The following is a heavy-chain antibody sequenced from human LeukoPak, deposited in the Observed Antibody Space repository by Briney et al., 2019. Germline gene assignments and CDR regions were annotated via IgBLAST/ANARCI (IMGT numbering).Heavy chain of an antibody. CDR1: GGSISSYY. Sequence: TSETLSLTCTVSGGSISSYYWSWLRQPPGKGLEWIGYIYYSGSTNYNPSLKSRVTISVDTSKNQFSLKLSSVTAADTAVYYCARAGYCSSTSCYFDYWAREPWSPSPQ. CDR3: ARAGYCSSTSCYFDY. V-gene: IGHV4-59*01. CDR2: IYYSGST. J-gene: IGHJ4*02. D-gene: IGHD2-2*01.